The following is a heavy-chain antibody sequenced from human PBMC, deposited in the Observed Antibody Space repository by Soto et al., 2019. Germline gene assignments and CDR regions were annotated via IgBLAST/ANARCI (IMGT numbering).Heavy chain of an antibody. CDR1: GFTFSASA. CDR3: HSDFWSGFSPD. Sequence: PGGSLRLSCAASGFTFSASAVHWVRQASGRGLEWIGRITDKGSNYATAYAASVKGRFTVSRDDSKNTAYLQMNSLKIEDTAIYYCHSDFWSGFSPDWGQGTTVTVSS. J-gene: IGHJ6*02. CDR2: ITDKGSNYAT. D-gene: IGHD3-3*01. V-gene: IGHV3-73*01.